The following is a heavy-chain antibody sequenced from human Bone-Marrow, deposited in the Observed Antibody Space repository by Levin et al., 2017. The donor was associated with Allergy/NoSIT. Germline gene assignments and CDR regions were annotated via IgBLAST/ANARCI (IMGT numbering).Heavy chain of an antibody. CDR3: ATRLESDSFSGLGDYYLMDV. Sequence: ASVKVSCKASGGTLSNYATSWVRQAPGQGLEWMGGLIPVFGTPNIAQKFLGRVTITADESTNVAYMDLSRLRPEDTAVYYCATRLESDSFSGLGDYYLMDVWGQGTPVTVSS. CDR1: GGTLSNYA. D-gene: IGHD3-10*01. CDR2: LIPVFGTP. V-gene: IGHV1-69*13. J-gene: IGHJ6*02.